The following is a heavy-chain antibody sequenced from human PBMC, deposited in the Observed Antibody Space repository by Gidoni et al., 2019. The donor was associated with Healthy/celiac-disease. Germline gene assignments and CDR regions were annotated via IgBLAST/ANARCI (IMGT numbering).Heavy chain of an antibody. J-gene: IGHJ3*02. CDR1: GGPISSLNW. CDR3: ARAFYDILTGYLTPGAFDI. Sequence: QVQLPESGPGLVKPSGTLSLPCAASGGPISSLNWWSWVRQPPGKGLEWMWEIYHRGSTNYNPSLKSRVTISVDKSKNQFSLKLSSVTAADTAVYYCARAFYDILTGYLTPGAFDIWGQGTMFTVSS. V-gene: IGHV4-4*02. D-gene: IGHD3-9*01. CDR2: IYHRGST.